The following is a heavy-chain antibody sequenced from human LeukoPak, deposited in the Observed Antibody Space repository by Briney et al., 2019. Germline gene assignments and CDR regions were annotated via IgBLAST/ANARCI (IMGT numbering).Heavy chain of an antibody. CDR3: AKAPYSNFYYYGMDV. Sequence: GGSLRLSCAASGFTFDDYAMHWVRQAPGKGLEWVSGISWNSGSIGYADSVKGRFTISRDNAKNPLYLQMNSLRAEDTALYYCAKAPYSNFYYYGMDVWGQGTTVTVSS. J-gene: IGHJ6*02. V-gene: IGHV3-9*01. CDR2: ISWNSGSI. CDR1: GFTFDDYA. D-gene: IGHD4-11*01.